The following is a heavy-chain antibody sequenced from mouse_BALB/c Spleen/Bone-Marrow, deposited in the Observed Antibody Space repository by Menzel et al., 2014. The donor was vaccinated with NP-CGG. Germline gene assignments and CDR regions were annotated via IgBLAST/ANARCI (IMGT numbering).Heavy chain of an antibody. CDR1: GYAFSISW. V-gene: IGHV1-82*01. CDR3: ARSDGYRAMDY. CDR2: IYPGDGDT. Sequence: VQLQQSGPELVKPGASVKISYKASGYAFSISWMNWVKQRPGQGLEWIGRIYPGDGDTYYNGQFKGKATLTADKSSSTAYMQLSSLTSVDSAVYFCARSDGYRAMDYWGQGTSVTVSS. J-gene: IGHJ4*01. D-gene: IGHD2-3*01.